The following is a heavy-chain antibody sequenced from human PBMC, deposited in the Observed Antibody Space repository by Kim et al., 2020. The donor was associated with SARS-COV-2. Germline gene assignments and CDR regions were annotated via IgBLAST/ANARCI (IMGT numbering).Heavy chain of an antibody. J-gene: IGHJ5*02. CDR2: ISYDGSNK. V-gene: IGHV3-30*18. D-gene: IGHD6-13*01. CDR1: GFTFSSYG. CDR3: AKDLIAAAGSQLPGWFDP. Sequence: GGSLRLSCAASGFTFSSYGMHWVRQAPGKGLEWVAVISYDGSNKYYADSVKGRFTISRDNSKNTLYLQMNSLRAEDTAVYYCAKDLIAAAGSQLPGWFDPWGQGTLVTVSS.